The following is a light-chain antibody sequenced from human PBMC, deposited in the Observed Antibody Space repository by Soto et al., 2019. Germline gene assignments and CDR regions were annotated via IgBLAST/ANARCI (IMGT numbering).Light chain of an antibody. CDR1: QSVSSY. V-gene: IGKV3-11*01. J-gene: IGKJ1*01. CDR3: LQDYNYPRT. CDR2: DAS. Sequence: VLTQSPDTLSLSPGEGATLSCRASQSVSSYLAWYQQKPGQAPRLLIYDASNRATGIPARFSGSGSGTDFTLTISSLQPEDFATYYCLQDYNYPRTFGQGTKVDI.